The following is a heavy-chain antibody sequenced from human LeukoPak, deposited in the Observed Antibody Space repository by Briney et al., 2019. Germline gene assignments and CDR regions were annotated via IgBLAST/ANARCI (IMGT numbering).Heavy chain of an antibody. CDR3: AKDQYEYYYGSREGPYDAFDI. CDR1: GFTFSSYA. D-gene: IGHD3-10*01. CDR2: ISGSGGST. Sequence: GGSLRLSCAASGFTFSSYAMSWVRQAPGKGLEWVSAISGSGGSTYYADSVKGRFTISRDNSKNTLYVQMNSLRAEDTAVYYCAKDQYEYYYGSREGPYDAFDIWGQGTMVTVSS. J-gene: IGHJ3*02. V-gene: IGHV3-23*01.